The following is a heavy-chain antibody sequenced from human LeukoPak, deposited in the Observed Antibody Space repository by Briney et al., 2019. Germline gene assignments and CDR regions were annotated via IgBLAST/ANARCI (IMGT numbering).Heavy chain of an antibody. CDR3: ARDGRFGVVIKD. CDR1: GGTFSSYT. V-gene: IGHV1-69*04. D-gene: IGHD3-3*01. CDR2: IIPILGIA. J-gene: IGHJ4*02. Sequence: SVKVSRKASGGTFSSYTISWVRQAPGQGLEWMGRIIPILGIANYAQKFQGRVTITADKSTSTAYMELSSLRSEDTAVYYCARDGRFGVVIKDWGQGTLVTVSS.